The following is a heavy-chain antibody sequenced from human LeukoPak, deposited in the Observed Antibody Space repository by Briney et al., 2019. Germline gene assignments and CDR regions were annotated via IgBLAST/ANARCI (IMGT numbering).Heavy chain of an antibody. CDR2: IYYGGST. V-gene: IGHV4-39*01. Sequence: PSETLSLTCTVSGGSISSSNYYWGWIRQPPGKGLEWIGTIYYGGSTYYNPSLKSRATISVDTSKNQFSLKLSSVTAADTAVYFCAGVRGIISRNWFDPWGHGTLVTVSS. CDR1: GGSISSSNYY. CDR3: AGVRGIISRNWFDP. D-gene: IGHD3-10*01. J-gene: IGHJ5*02.